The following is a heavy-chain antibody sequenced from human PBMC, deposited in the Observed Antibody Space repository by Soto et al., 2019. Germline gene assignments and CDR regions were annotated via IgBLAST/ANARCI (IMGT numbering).Heavy chain of an antibody. Sequence: QVQLVQSGAAVRKPGASVKVFCNASGYTFSDYYIHWVRQAPGQGLEWMGWINTNSGGTKYAPKFQGVVTMTRDTSITTAYMELSRLRAGDTAVYYCAREPATAKPEAVDFLGQGTLVTVSS. CDR2: INTNSGGT. J-gene: IGHJ4*02. CDR1: GYTFSDYY. V-gene: IGHV1-2*02. D-gene: IGHD1-1*01. CDR3: AREPATAKPEAVDF.